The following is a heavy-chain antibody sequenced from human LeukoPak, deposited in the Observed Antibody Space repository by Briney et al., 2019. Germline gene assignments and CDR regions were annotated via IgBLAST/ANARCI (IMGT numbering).Heavy chain of an antibody. Sequence: PGRSLRLPCAASGFTFSSYGMHWVRQAPGKGLEWVAVISYDGSNKYYADSVKGRFTISRDNSKNTLYLQMNSLRAEDTAVYYCAKGYYSNLSYYYYYGMDVWGQGTTVTVSS. CDR3: AKGYYSNLSYYYYYGMDV. J-gene: IGHJ6*02. D-gene: IGHD4-11*01. V-gene: IGHV3-30*18. CDR2: ISYDGSNK. CDR1: GFTFSSYG.